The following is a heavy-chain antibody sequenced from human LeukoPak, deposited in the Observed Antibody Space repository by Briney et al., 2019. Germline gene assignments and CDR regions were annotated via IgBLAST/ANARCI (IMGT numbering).Heavy chain of an antibody. D-gene: IGHD1-7*01. J-gene: IGHJ4*02. Sequence: GGSLRLSCAASGFTFTNYWMTWVRQAPGKGPEWVANIRQDGSETNYVDSVRGRFTIARDNTKNSLYLQMTSLRGEDTAAYYCASRAGKPGNTPWCFDYWGQGALVTVSS. V-gene: IGHV3-7*01. CDR1: GFTFTNYW. CDR2: IRQDGSET. CDR3: ASRAGKPGNTPWCFDY.